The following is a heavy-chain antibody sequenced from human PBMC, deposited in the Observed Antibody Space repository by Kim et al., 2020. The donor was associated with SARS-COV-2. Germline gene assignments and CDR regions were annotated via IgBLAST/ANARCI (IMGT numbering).Heavy chain of an antibody. J-gene: IGHJ6*02. CDR1: GGSISSGGYY. V-gene: IGHV4-31*03. CDR3: ARDGGANLYYYGMDV. D-gene: IGHD3-16*01. CDR2: IYYSGST. Sequence: SETLSLTCTVSGGSISSGGYYWSWIRQHPGKGLEWIGYIYYSGSTYYNPSLKSRVTISVDTSKNQFSLKLSSVTAADTAVYYCARDGGANLYYYGMDVWGQGTTVTVSS.